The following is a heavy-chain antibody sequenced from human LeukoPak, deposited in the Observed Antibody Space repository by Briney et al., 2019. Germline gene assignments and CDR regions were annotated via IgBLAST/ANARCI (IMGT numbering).Heavy chain of an antibody. CDR2: INHNGDNI. V-gene: IGHV3-23*01. Sequence: GGSLRLSCGASGFTFSSYAMSWVCQAPGKGREWVSTINHNGDNIYYADSVKGRFTISRDNFKNTLYLQMNSLRAEDTAVYYCAKALANWGQGTLVTVSS. CDR3: AKALAN. CDR1: GFTFSSYA. J-gene: IGHJ4*02.